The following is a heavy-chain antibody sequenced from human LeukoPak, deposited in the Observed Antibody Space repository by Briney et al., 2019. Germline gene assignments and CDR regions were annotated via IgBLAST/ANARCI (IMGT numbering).Heavy chain of an antibody. V-gene: IGHV6-1*01. CDR2: TYYRSTWYN. J-gene: IGHJ5*02. CDR1: GDSVSSNSVT. CDR3: ARRLTQYDCFDP. D-gene: IGHD2-2*01. Sequence: SQTLSLTCAISGDSVSSNSVTWNWIRQYPSRGLEWLGRTYYRSTWYNDYAVSVRGRMTVNPDTSKNQFSLHLNSVTPEDTAVYYCARRLTQYDCFDPWGQGILVTVSS.